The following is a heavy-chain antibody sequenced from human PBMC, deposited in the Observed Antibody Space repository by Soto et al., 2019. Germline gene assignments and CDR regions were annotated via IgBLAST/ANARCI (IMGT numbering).Heavy chain of an antibody. CDR2: ISYDGSNK. Sequence: QVQLVESGGGVVQPGRSLRLSCAASGFTFSSYGMHWVRQAPGKGLEWVAVISYDGSNKYYADSVKGRFTISRDNSKNTLYLQMNSLSAEDTAVYYCATTSSSVGYWGQGTLVTVSS. V-gene: IGHV3-30*03. J-gene: IGHJ4*02. CDR3: ATTSSSVGY. CDR1: GFTFSSYG. D-gene: IGHD6-6*01.